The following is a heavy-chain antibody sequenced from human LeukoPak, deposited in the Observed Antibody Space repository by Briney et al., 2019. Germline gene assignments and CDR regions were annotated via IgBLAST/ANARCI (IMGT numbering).Heavy chain of an antibody. D-gene: IGHD3-10*01. Sequence: GRSLRLSCAASGFTVSSNYMSWVRQAPGKGLEWVSVIYSDGSGHYADSVKGRFTISRDNSKNTLHLQMNSLRVEDTAVYYCASSIITTTPVYFDYWGQGTLVTVS. V-gene: IGHV3-53*01. CDR2: IYSDGSG. CDR1: GFTVSSNY. CDR3: ASSIITTTPVYFDY. J-gene: IGHJ4*02.